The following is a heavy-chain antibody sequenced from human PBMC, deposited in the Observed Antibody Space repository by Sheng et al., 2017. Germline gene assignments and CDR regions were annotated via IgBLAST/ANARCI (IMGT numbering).Heavy chain of an antibody. CDR3: ARELIGRYYHYGMDV. CDR2: ISAYNGNT. J-gene: IGHJ6*02. D-gene: IGHD1-26*01. V-gene: IGHV1-18*01. CDR1: GYTFTSYG. Sequence: QVQLVQSGAEVKKPGASVKVSCKASGYTFTSYGISWVRQAPGQGLEWMGWISAYNGNTNYAQKLQGRVTVTTDTSTSTAYMELRSLRSDDTAVYYCARELIGRYYHYGMDVWGQGTTVTVSS.